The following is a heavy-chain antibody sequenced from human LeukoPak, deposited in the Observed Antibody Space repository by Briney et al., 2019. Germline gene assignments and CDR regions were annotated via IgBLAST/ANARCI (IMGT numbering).Heavy chain of an antibody. CDR3: VRISGDGAFDI. CDR2: IYYSGST. J-gene: IGHJ3*02. CDR1: GGSINNYY. D-gene: IGHD7-27*01. Sequence: PSETLSLTCNVSGGSINNYYWTWIRQPPGKGLEWIGYIYYSGSTNYNPSLKSRVTISVDTSKNQFSLKLTSVTAADTAVYYCVRISGDGAFDIWGQGTMVTVSS. V-gene: IGHV4-59*01.